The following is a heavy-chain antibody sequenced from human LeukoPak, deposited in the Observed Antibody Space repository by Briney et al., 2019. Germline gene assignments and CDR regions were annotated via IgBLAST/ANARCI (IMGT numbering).Heavy chain of an antibody. CDR1: GGSISSYY. CDR2: INQGGRT. D-gene: IGHD3-10*01. V-gene: IGHV4-34*01. J-gene: IGHJ4*02. Sequence: PSETLSLTCTVSGGSISSYYWNWIRQTPGKGLEWIGEINQGGRTKYNPSLKSRVTISGDTSKHQFSLKLSSVTAADTAVYYCARRPPPSAITMIRGVRNTKYSFDSWGQGTLVTVSS. CDR3: ARRPPPSAITMIRGVRNTKYSFDS.